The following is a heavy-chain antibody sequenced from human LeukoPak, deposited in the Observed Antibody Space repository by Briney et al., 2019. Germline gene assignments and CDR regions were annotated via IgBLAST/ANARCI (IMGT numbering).Heavy chain of an antibody. CDR3: ARELNYYDSSGAFDY. D-gene: IGHD3-22*01. J-gene: IGHJ4*02. Sequence: SETLSLTCTVSGGSISSYYWTWIRQPPGKGLEWIGYISYSGSTNYNPSLKSRVTISVDTSKNQFSLKLSSVTAADTAVYYCARELNYYDSSGAFDYWGQGTLVTASS. CDR1: GGSISSYY. V-gene: IGHV4-59*12. CDR2: ISYSGST.